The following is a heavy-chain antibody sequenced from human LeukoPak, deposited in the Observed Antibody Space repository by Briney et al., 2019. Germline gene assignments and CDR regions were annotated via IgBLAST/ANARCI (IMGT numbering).Heavy chain of an antibody. V-gene: IGHV3-64*01. CDR3: ARRAPGFSSGWLDY. D-gene: IGHD6-19*01. CDR1: GFTFSSYA. J-gene: IGHJ4*02. Sequence: GGSLRLSCAASGFTFSSYAIHWVRQAPGKGLEYVAAISSNGGSTFYANSVKGRFIVSRDNSKNTLSLQMGSLRTEDLAMYYCARRAPGFSSGWLDYWGQGTLVTVSS. CDR2: ISSNGGST.